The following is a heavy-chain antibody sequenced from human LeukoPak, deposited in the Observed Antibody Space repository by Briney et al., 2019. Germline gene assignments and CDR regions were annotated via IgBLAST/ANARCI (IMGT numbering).Heavy chain of an antibody. CDR2: IYYGGTT. J-gene: IGHJ5*02. CDR3: ARGGAPVTDH. Sequence: SETLSLTCSVSGGSISDDGYYWSWIRQFPGKGLEWIGHIYYGGTTEYNPSLKSRITISRDTSKTQFSLNLNSVTAADTAVYYWARGGAPVTDHWGQGTRVTVSS. V-gene: IGHV4-31*03. D-gene: IGHD3-16*01. CDR1: GGSISDDGYY.